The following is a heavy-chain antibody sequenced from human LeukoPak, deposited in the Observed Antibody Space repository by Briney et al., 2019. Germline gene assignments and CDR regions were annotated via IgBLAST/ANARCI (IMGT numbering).Heavy chain of an antibody. V-gene: IGHV3-23*01. Sequence: GGSLRLSCVASGFTFNTFAMLWVRQPPGKGLEWVSSIFPDSGEIHYADSVRGRFTISRDNSKNTLSLQMNSLRAEDTAIYYCATYRQVLLPFEAWGQGTLVTVSS. CDR2: IFPDSGEI. J-gene: IGHJ5*02. D-gene: IGHD2-8*02. CDR3: ATYRQVLLPFEA. CDR1: GFTFNTFA.